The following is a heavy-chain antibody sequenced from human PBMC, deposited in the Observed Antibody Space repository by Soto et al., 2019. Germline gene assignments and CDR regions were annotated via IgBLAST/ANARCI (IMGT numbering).Heavy chain of an antibody. CDR1: CGSFSGYF. J-gene: IGHJ4*02. Sequence: LSLNCTVACGSFSGYFWTWIRQPPGKGLEWLAEINHSGITNYNPSVESRVSMSVDTSKNQFSLRLYSVTAADTAVYYCVRGPYNYNSRYFDYWGQGTLVTVSS. CDR2: INHSGIT. D-gene: IGHD1-20*01. CDR3: VRGPYNYNSRYFDY. V-gene: IGHV4-34*01.